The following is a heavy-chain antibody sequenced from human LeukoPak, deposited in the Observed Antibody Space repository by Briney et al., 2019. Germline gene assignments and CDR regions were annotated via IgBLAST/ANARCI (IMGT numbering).Heavy chain of an antibody. CDR2: IYYSGST. D-gene: IGHD2-8*01. J-gene: IGHJ4*02. V-gene: IGHV4-59*01. CDR3: ARNGNKTFDY. Sequence: AETLSLTCTVSGGSISSYYWSWIRQPPGKGLEWIGYIYYSGSTNYNPSLKSRVTISVDTSKNQFSLKLGSVTAADTAVYYCARNGNKTFDYWGLGTLVTVSS. CDR1: GGSISSYY.